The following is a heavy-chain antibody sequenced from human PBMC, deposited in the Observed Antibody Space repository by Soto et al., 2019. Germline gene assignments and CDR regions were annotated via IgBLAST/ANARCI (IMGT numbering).Heavy chain of an antibody. V-gene: IGHV4-31*03. CDR2: IYYSGST. Sequence: SETLSLTCTVSGGSISSGGYYWSWIRQHPGKGLEWLGYIYYSGSTYYNPSLKSRVTISVDTSKNQFSLKLSSVTAADTAVYYCARGNRGTLYYDFWSGYSRNWFDPWGQGTLVTVSS. D-gene: IGHD3-3*01. CDR1: GGSISSGGYY. CDR3: ARGNRGTLYYDFWSGYSRNWFDP. J-gene: IGHJ5*02.